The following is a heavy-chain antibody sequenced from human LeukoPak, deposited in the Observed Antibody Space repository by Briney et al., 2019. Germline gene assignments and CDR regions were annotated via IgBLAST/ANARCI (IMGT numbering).Heavy chain of an antibody. Sequence: SETLSLTCAVYGGSFSGYYWTWIRQPPGKGLEWIGEIDHSGSTNYDPSLKSRVTISVDTSKNQFSLKLSSVTAADTAVYYCARVNSGWSINFDYWDQGTLVTVSS. V-gene: IGHV4-34*01. CDR2: IDHSGST. J-gene: IGHJ4*02. CDR3: ARVNSGWSINFDY. CDR1: GGSFSGYY. D-gene: IGHD6-19*01.